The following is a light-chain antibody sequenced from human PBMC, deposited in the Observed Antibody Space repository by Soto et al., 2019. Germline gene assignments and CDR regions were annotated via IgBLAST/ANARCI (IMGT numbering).Light chain of an antibody. CDR3: QQYNNYWT. J-gene: IGKJ1*01. CDR2: KAS. V-gene: IGKV1-5*03. Sequence: DIQMTQSPSTLSASVGDRVTITSRASQSCGTSLAWYQHRPGKAPNLLIYKASNLESGVPSRFSGSVSGTEFTLCISSVQPDDFATYYCQQYNNYWTFGQATKVEIK. CDR1: QSCGTS.